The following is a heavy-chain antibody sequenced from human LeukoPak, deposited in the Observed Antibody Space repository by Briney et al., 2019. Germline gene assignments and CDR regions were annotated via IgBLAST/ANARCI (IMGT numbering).Heavy chain of an antibody. CDR2: ISYDGSNK. D-gene: IGHD1-26*01. CDR3: ARAETEWELLGGAFDI. Sequence: GGSLRLSCAASGFTFSSHGMHWVRQAPGKGLEWVAVISYDGSNKYYADSVKGRFTISRDNAKNSLYLQMNSLRAEDTAVYCCARAETEWELLGGAFDIWGQGTMVTVSS. V-gene: IGHV3-30*12. CDR1: GFTFSSHG. J-gene: IGHJ3*02.